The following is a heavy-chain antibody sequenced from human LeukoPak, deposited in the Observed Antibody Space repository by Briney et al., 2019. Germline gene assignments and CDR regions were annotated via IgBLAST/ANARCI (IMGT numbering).Heavy chain of an antibody. D-gene: IGHD1-14*01. CDR2: IKHDGSEK. J-gene: IGHJ4*02. V-gene: IGHV3-7*01. CDR3: ATGHWYNHA. Sequence: GGSLRLSCVTSGLTFSTFWMNWVRQAPGKGLEWVASIKHDGSEKYYVDSVKGRFTISRDNTKNSLYLQVNSLGVDDTAMYYCATGHWYNHARDQGTLVTVSS. CDR1: GLTFSTFW.